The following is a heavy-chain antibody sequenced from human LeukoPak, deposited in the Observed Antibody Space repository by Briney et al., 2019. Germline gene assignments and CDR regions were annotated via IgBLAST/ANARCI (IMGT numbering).Heavy chain of an antibody. CDR1: GVSMTPYY. D-gene: IGHD3-22*01. CDR3: ARVPRKSSGYQTFDS. Sequence: SETLSLTCKVSGVSMTPYYWSWIRQSPGRGLEWIGYIYYSGSSNYNPSLKGRVTMSLDTSENHVSLTLTSVTAADTAVYYCARVPRKSSGYQTFDSWGQGILVAVSS. J-gene: IGHJ4*02. V-gene: IGHV4-59*01. CDR2: IYYSGSS.